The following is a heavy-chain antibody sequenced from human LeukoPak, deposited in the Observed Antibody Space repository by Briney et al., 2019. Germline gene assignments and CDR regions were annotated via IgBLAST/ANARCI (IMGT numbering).Heavy chain of an antibody. CDR2: IYTSGST. D-gene: IGHD4-17*01. V-gene: IGHV4-4*07. J-gene: IGHJ5*02. Sequence: SETLSLTCTVSGGSISSYYWSWIRQPAGKGLEWIGRIYTSGSTNYNPSLKSRVTMSVDTPKNQFSLKLSSVTAADTAVYYCARAQTYGDYLSWFDPWGQGTLVTVSS. CDR1: GGSISSYY. CDR3: ARAQTYGDYLSWFDP.